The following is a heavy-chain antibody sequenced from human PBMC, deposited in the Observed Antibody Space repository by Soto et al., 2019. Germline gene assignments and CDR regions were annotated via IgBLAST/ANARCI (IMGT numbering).Heavy chain of an antibody. V-gene: IGHV1-3*01. CDR3: ARELQGLYYFDY. D-gene: IGHD4-4*01. CDR1: EYTFTSYA. Sequence: ASVKVSCKASEYTFTSYAMHLLLQAPGQSLEWMGWINAGNGNTKYSQKFQGRVTITRDTSASTAYMELSSLRSEDTAVYYCARELQGLYYFDYWGLGTLVTVSS. J-gene: IGHJ4*02. CDR2: INAGNGNT.